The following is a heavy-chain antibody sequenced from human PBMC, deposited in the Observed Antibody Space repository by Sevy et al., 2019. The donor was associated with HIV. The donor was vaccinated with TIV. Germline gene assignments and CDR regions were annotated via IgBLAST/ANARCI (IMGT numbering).Heavy chain of an antibody. V-gene: IGHV4-59*08. J-gene: IGHJ3*02. Sequence: GSLRLSCTVSGGSINSDHWNWIRQPPGKGLEWIGYVYYTGGTNYNPPLKNRVTISVDRTKNQFSLKLTSVTAADTAVYYCARRNDFDIWGQGTMVTVSS. CDR2: VYYTGGT. CDR1: GGSINSDH. CDR3: ARRNDFDI.